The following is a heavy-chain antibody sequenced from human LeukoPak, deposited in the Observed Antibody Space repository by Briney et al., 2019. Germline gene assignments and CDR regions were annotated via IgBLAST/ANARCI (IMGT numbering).Heavy chain of an antibody. D-gene: IGHD4-17*01. J-gene: IGHJ3*02. V-gene: IGHV3-13*05. Sequence: GGSLILSCAASGFTFSSYDMHWVRQATGKGLEWVSAIGTAGDPYYPGSVKGRFTISRDNSKNTLYLQMNSLRAEDTAVYYCAKGRDYPDAFDIWGQGTMVTVSS. CDR3: AKGRDYPDAFDI. CDR1: GFTFSSYD. CDR2: IGTAGDP.